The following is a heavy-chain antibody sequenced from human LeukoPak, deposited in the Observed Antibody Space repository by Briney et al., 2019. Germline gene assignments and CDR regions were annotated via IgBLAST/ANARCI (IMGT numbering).Heavy chain of an antibody. CDR2: IYYSGST. CDR3: ARDSRDSSSWNIWFDP. D-gene: IGHD6-13*01. V-gene: IGHV4-30-4*08. Sequence: SETLSLTCTVSVGSLSSGDYYWSWIRQPPGEGLEWIGYIYYSGSTYYNPSLKSRVTISVDTSKNQFSLKLSSVTAADTAVYYCARDSRDSSSWNIWFDPWGQGTLVTVSS. J-gene: IGHJ5*02. CDR1: VGSLSSGDYY.